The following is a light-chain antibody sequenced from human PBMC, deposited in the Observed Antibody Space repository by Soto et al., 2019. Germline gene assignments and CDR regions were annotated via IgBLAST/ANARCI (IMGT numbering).Light chain of an antibody. CDR1: QTISSW. V-gene: IGKV1-5*03. CDR3: QHYNSYSEA. Sequence: DIQMTQSPSTLSVSVAYRIAITCRASQTISSWLAWYQQKPGKAPKLLIYKASTLKSGVPSRFSGSGSGTEFTLTISSLQPDDFTTYYCQHYNSYSEAFGQGTKV. J-gene: IGKJ1*01. CDR2: KAS.